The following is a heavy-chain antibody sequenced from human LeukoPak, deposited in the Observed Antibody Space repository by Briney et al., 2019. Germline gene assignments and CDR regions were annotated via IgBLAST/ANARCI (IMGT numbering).Heavy chain of an antibody. CDR2: MNPNSGDT. J-gene: IGHJ4*02. Sequence: VASVKVSCKLSVYTFTAYNIDWVRQAPGQGLEWMGWMNPNSGDTNYAQNFQGRVTMTRDTSISTAYMELSSLRSDDTAVYFYLRGGGRSYCDYWGQGTPVTVSS. D-gene: IGHD2-15*01. CDR3: LRGGGRSYCDY. V-gene: IGHV1-2*02. CDR1: VYTFTAYN.